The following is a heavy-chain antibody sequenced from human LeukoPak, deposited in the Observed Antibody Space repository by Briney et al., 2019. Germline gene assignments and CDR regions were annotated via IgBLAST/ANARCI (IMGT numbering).Heavy chain of an antibody. CDR3: ARGLPTAGAYDYGDYEFGY. V-gene: IGHV1-8*03. Sequence: ASVKVSCKASGYTFTGYYMHWVRQATGQGLEWMGWMNPNSGNTGYAQKFQGRVTITRNTSISTAYMELSSLRSEDTAVYYCARGLPTAGAYDYGDYEFGYWGQGTLVTVSS. D-gene: IGHD4-17*01. CDR1: GYTFTGYY. CDR2: MNPNSGNT. J-gene: IGHJ4*02.